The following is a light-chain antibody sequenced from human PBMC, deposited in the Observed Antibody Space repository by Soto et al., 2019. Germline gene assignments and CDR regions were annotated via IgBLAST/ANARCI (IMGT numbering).Light chain of an antibody. CDR2: GAS. Sequence: EIVMTQSPATLSVTRGERATLSRRASQSVSSNLAWYQQKPGQAPRLLIYGASTRATGIPARFSGSGSGTEFTLTISSLQSEDFAVYYCQQYNNWPRTFGQGTKVEIK. J-gene: IGKJ1*01. V-gene: IGKV3-15*01. CDR3: QQYNNWPRT. CDR1: QSVSSN.